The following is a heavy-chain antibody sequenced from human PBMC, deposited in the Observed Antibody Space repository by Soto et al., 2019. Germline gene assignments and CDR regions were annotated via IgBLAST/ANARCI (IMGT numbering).Heavy chain of an antibody. CDR2: IYYSGST. V-gene: IGHV4-59*01. J-gene: IGHJ1*01. CDR1: GGSISSYY. CDR3: ARSRTTVTPSGFQH. Sequence: ASETLSLTCTVSGGSISSYYWSWIRPPPGKGLEWIGYIYYSGSTNYNPSLKSRVTISVDTSKNQFSLKLSSVTAADTAVYYCARSRTTVTPSGFQHWGQGTLVTVSS. D-gene: IGHD4-17*01.